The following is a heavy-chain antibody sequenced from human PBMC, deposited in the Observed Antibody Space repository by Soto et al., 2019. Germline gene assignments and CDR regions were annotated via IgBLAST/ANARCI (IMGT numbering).Heavy chain of an antibody. D-gene: IGHD3-3*01. CDR2: IYYSGST. Sequence: SETLSLTCTVSGGSISSGGYYWSWIRQHPGKGLEWIGYIYYSGSTYYNPSLKSRVTISVDTSKNQFSLKLSSVTAADTAVYYCARDITGTIFGLPPYYYYGMDVWSQGTTVTVSS. V-gene: IGHV4-31*03. CDR3: ARDITGTIFGLPPYYYYGMDV. CDR1: GGSISSGGYY. J-gene: IGHJ6*02.